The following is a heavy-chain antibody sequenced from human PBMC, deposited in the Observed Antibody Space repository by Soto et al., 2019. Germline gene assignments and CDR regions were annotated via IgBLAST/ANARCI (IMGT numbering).Heavy chain of an antibody. CDR1: GYTFTSYG. D-gene: IGHD5-12*01. J-gene: IGHJ6*02. V-gene: IGHV1-18*01. Sequence: ASVKVSCKASGYTFTSYGISWVRQAPGQGLEWMGWISAYNGNTNYAQKLQGRVTMTTDTSTSTAYMELRSLRSDDTAVYYCARDTYTGGYNPSPHYGMDVWGQGTTVTVSS. CDR2: ISAYNGNT. CDR3: ARDTYTGGYNPSPHYGMDV.